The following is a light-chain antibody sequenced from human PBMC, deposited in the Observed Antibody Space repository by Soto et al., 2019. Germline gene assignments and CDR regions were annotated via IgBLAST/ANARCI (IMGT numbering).Light chain of an antibody. CDR2: DVS. CDR1: SSDVGGYNY. Sequence: HSVLTQPASVSGSPGQSITISCTGTSSDVGGYNYVSWYQQHPGKAPKLMIYDVSNRPSGVSNRFSGSKSGNTASLTIPGLQAEDEADYYCSSYTSSSLHVFGTGTKLTVL. CDR3: SSYTSSSLHV. J-gene: IGLJ1*01. V-gene: IGLV2-14*03.